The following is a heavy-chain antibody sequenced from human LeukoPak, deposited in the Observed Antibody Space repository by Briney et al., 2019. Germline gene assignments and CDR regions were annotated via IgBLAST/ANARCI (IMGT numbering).Heavy chain of an antibody. CDR1: GFTFTKYW. CDR3: AKVGYSSTWYYFDY. V-gene: IGHV3-23*01. J-gene: IGHJ4*02. D-gene: IGHD6-13*01. CDR2: ISGSGGST. Sequence: GGSLRLSCAASGFTFTKYWMTWVRQAPGKGLEWVSAISGSGGSTYYADSVKGRFTISRDNSKNTLFLQMNSLRVEDTAVYYCAKVGYSSTWYYFDYWGRGTLVTVSS.